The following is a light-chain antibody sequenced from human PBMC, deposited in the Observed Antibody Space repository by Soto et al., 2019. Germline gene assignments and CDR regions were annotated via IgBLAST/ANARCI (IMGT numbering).Light chain of an antibody. CDR1: QSVSSSY. J-gene: IGKJ5*01. Sequence: EIVMTQSPATLSVSPEERATLSCMASQSVSSSYLAWYQQKPGQPPRLLIYGASSRATGIPDRFSGSGSGTDFTLTISRLEPEDFAVYYCQQYGSSPPRITFGQGTRLEIK. CDR2: GAS. CDR3: QQYGSSPPRIT. V-gene: IGKV3-20*01.